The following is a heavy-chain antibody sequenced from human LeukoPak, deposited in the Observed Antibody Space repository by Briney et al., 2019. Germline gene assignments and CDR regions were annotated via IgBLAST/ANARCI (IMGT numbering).Heavy chain of an antibody. V-gene: IGHV1-2*02. J-gene: IGHJ4*02. CDR3: ARDELKGTPTDY. CDR1: GYTFTGYY. Sequence: ASVKVSCKASGYTFTGYYMHWVRQAPGQGLEWMGWINPNSGGTNYAQKFQGRVTMTRDTSISTAYMELSRLRSADTAVYYCARDELKGTPTDYWGQGTLVTVSS. D-gene: IGHD1-1*01. CDR2: INPNSGGT.